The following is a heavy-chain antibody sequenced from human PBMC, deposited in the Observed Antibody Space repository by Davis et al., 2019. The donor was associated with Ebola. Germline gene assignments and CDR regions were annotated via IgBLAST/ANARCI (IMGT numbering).Heavy chain of an antibody. CDR3: ARGPPAAAPFKDFDY. J-gene: IGHJ4*02. V-gene: IGHV4-34*01. D-gene: IGHD2-2*01. CDR2: INHSGST. CDR1: GGSFSGYY. Sequence: PSETLSLTCAVYGGSFSGYYWSWIRQPPGKGLEWIGEINHSGSTNYNASLKSRLTVSVDTSKNQFSLKVSSVTAADTAVYYCARGPPAAAPFKDFDYWSQGTLVTVSS.